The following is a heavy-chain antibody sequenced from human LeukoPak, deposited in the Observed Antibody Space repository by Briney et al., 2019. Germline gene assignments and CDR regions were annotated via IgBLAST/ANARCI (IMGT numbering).Heavy chain of an antibody. Sequence: GGSLRLSCAASGFTVSSNYMSWVRQAPGKGLEWVSIIYSGGSTFYADSVKGRFTISSDNSKNTLYLQMNSLRAEDTAVYYCARGGSYLSAFDIWGQGTMVTVSS. CDR3: ARGGSYLSAFDI. CDR2: IYSGGST. D-gene: IGHD1-26*01. V-gene: IGHV3-53*01. CDR1: GFTVSSNY. J-gene: IGHJ3*02.